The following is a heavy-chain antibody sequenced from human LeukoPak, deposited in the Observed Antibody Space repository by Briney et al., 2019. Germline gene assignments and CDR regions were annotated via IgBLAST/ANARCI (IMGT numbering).Heavy chain of an antibody. V-gene: IGHV4-59*01. J-gene: IGHJ4*02. Sequence: SETLSLTCTVSGGSISSYYWSWIRQPPGKGLEWIGYITYSGSTNYNPSLKSRVTISVDTSKNQFSLKLSSVTAADTAVYYCASLGTGSDFDYWGQGTLVTVSS. CDR3: ASLGTGSDFDY. CDR2: ITYSGST. CDR1: GGSISSYY. D-gene: IGHD3-16*01.